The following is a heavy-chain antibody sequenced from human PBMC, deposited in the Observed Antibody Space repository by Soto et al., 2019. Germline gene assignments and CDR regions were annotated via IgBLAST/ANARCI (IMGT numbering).Heavy chain of an antibody. V-gene: IGHV4-4*07. CDR3: AKGGAYYFDS. CDR1: GASITNFY. D-gene: IGHD3-16*01. Sequence: PSETLSLTCPVSGASITNFYWSWVRQSATKGLEWIGRIYSRGSTDYNPSLKSRVTMSIDTSKNQFSLTLTPVTAADTAVYFCAKGGAYYFDSWGQGILVTVSS. CDR2: IYSRGST. J-gene: IGHJ4*02.